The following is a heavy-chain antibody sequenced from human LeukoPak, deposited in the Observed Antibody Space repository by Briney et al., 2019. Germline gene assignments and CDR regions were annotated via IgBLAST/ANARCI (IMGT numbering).Heavy chain of an antibody. V-gene: IGHV3-48*02. Sequence: GGSLRLSCAASGFTFSTYSMSWVRQAPGKGLEWVSYISSSSTIYYADSVKGRFTISRDNAKNSLYLQMNSLRDEDTAVYYCASRALAYCGGDCQWYYFDYWGQGSLVTVSS. J-gene: IGHJ4*02. CDR2: ISSSSTI. CDR3: ASRALAYCGGDCQWYYFDY. D-gene: IGHD2-21*02. CDR1: GFTFSTYS.